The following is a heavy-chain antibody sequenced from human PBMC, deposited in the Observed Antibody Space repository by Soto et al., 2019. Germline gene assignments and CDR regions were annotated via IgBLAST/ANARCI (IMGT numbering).Heavy chain of an antibody. J-gene: IGHJ4*02. V-gene: IGHV1-69*12. CDR1: GGTFSTYA. D-gene: IGHD5-18*01. CDR3: ASGIQLWLRRINNGYSG. CDR2: IIPMFGTA. Sequence: QVQLVQSGAEVKKPESSVKVSCKARGGTFSTYAISWVRQAPGQGLEWMGGIIPMFGTANYAQRFQDRVTITADESTNTVYMELSSLRSEDTAVYSCASGIQLWLRRINNGYSGWGQGTLVTVSS.